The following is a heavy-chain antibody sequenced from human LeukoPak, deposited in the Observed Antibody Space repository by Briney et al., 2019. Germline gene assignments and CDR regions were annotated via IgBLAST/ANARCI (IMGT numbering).Heavy chain of an antibody. V-gene: IGHV1-46*01. CDR1: GYTFTSYY. CDR2: INPSGGST. J-gene: IGHJ6*02. Sequence: ASVKVSCKASGYTFTSYYMHWVRQAPGQGLEWMGIINPSGGSTSYAQKFQGRVTMTRDTSTSTVYMELSSLRSEDTAVYYCARDLGYSYGYLGSYYGMDVWGQGTTVTVSS. CDR3: ARDLGYSYGYLGSYYGMDV. D-gene: IGHD5-18*01.